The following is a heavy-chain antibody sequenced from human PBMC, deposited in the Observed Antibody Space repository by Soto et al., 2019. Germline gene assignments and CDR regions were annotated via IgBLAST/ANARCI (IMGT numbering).Heavy chain of an antibody. CDR3: ARQELGIWFDP. CDR1: GGSISSYY. V-gene: IGHV4-59*01. D-gene: IGHD7-27*01. Sequence: SETLSLTCTVSGGSISSYYWSWIRQPPGKGLEWIGHIYYSGSTNYNPSLKSRVTISVDTSKNQFSLKLSSVTAADTAVYYCARQELGIWFDPWGQGTLVTVSS. CDR2: IYYSGST. J-gene: IGHJ5*02.